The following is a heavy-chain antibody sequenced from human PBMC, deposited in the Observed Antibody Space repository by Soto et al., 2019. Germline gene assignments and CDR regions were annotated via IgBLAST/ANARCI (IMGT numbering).Heavy chain of an antibody. CDR3: ARDKWYYYDSSGSLV. V-gene: IGHV1-69*13. D-gene: IGHD3-22*01. Sequence: SVKVSCKASGGTFSSYAISWVRQAPGQGLEWMGGIIPIFGTANYAQKFQGRVTITADESTSTAYMELSSLRSEETAVYYCARDKWYYYDSSGSLVWGQGTMVTVSS. CDR1: GGTFSSYA. CDR2: IIPIFGTA. J-gene: IGHJ3*01.